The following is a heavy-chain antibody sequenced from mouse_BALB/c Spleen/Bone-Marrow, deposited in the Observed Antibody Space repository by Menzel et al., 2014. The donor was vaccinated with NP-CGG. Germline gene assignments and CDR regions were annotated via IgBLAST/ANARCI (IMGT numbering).Heavy chain of an antibody. CDR2: ISSGGSYT. J-gene: IGHJ3*01. Sequence: EVKVVESGGGLVKPGGSLKLSRAASGFSFSSYAISWVRQTPEKRLEWVATISSGGSYTYYPDSVKGRFTISRDNAKNTLYLQMSSLRSEDTAMYYCARQRDGNYREFAYWGQGTLVTVSA. V-gene: IGHV5-9-3*01. CDR1: GFSFSSYA. D-gene: IGHD2-1*01. CDR3: ARQRDGNYREFAY.